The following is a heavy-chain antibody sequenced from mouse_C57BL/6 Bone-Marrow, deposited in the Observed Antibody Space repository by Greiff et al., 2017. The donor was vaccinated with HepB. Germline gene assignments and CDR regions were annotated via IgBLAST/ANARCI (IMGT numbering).Heavy chain of an antibody. D-gene: IGHD2-5*01. J-gene: IGHJ2*01. CDR2: IYPRSGNT. CDR1: GYTFTSYG. V-gene: IGHV1-81*01. CDR3: ARWYSNPYYFDY. Sequence: QVQLQQSGAELARPGASVKLSCKASGYTFTSYGISWVKQRTGQGLEWIGEIYPRSGNTYYNEKFKGKATLTADKSSSTAYMELRSLTSEDSAVYFCARWYSNPYYFDYWGQGTTLTVSS.